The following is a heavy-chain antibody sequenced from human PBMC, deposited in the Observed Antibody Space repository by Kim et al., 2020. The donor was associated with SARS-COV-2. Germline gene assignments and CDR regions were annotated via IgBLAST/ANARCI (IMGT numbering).Heavy chain of an antibody. CDR2: VIPFFGTT. CDR3: ARDTNYDSSCYYYGD. D-gene: IGHD3-22*01. V-gene: IGHV1-69*13. CDR1: GGTFSSYA. J-gene: IGHJ4*02. Sequence: SVKVSCKASGGTFSSYAISWVRQAPGQGLEWMGGVIPFFGTTNYAQKFQGRVTITADESTSTAYMELSSLRSEDTAVYYCARDTNYDSSCYYYGDWGQGCLVTVSS.